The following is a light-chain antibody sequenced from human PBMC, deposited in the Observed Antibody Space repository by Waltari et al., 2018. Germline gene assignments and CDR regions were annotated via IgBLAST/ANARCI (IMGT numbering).Light chain of an antibody. CDR1: QSVSSSY. J-gene: IGKJ5*01. CDR2: GAS. CDR3: QQYGSSIT. Sequence: EIVLTQSPGTLSLSPGERATLSCRASQSVSSSYLAWYQQKPGQAPRLLIDGASSRATGIPDRFSGSGAGTDFTLTSSRLEPEDFAVYYCQQYGSSITFGQGTRLEIK. V-gene: IGKV3-20*01.